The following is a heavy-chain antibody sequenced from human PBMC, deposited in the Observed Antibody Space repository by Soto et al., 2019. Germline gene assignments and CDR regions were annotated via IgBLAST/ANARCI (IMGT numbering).Heavy chain of an antibody. CDR2: IYYSGST. J-gene: IGHJ6*02. Sequence: QLQLQESGPGLVKPSETLSLTCTVSGGSISSSSYYWGWIRQPPGKGLEWIGSIYYSGSTYYNPSLRSRVTTSVDTSKIQFSLKRSSVTAADTAVYYCARRERWSSIAARPGSGMDVWGQGTTVTVSS. CDR1: GGSISSSSYY. V-gene: IGHV4-39*01. D-gene: IGHD6-6*01. CDR3: ARRERWSSIAARPGSGMDV.